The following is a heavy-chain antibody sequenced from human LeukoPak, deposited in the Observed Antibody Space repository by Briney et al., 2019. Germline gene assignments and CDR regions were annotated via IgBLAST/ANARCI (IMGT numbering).Heavy chain of an antibody. CDR3: ARLYTIFGVVIIPADYMDV. J-gene: IGHJ6*03. CDR1: GFTFSSYS. Sequence: PGGSLRLSCAASGFTFSSYSMNWVRQAPGKGLEWVSYISSSSSTIYYADSVKGRFTISRDNAKNSLYLQMNSRRAEDTAVYYCARLYTIFGVVIIPADYMDVWGKGTTVTVSS. D-gene: IGHD3-3*01. V-gene: IGHV3-48*01. CDR2: ISSSSSTI.